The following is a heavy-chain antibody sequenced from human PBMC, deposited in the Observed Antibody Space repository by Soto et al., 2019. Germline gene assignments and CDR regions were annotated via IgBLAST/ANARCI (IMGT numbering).Heavy chain of an antibody. J-gene: IGHJ4*02. CDR3: ARDKGDGSGSYYGY. CDR2: ISAYNGIT. D-gene: IGHD3-10*01. V-gene: IGHV1-18*01. CDR1: GYTFSSYG. Sequence: QVQLVQSGAEVKKPGASVKVSCKASGYTFSSYGISWVRQAPGQGLEWMGWISAYNGITNYAQKLQGRVTMTTDTSTSTAYMDLRSLRSDDTAIYYCARDKGDGSGSYYGYWGQGTLVTVSS.